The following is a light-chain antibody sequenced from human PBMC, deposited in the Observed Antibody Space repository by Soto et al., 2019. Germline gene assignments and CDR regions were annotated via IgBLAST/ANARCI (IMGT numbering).Light chain of an antibody. CDR1: QSVSSRY. CDR2: GAS. V-gene: IGKV3D-20*02. Sequence: EIVMTQSPATLSVSPGERATLSCRASQSVSSRYLAWYQQKPGQAPRLLIYGASSRATGIPDRFSGSGSGTDFTLTISSLEPEDFAVYYCQQRSNWPRGTFGQGTKVDIK. CDR3: QQRSNWPRGT. J-gene: IGKJ1*01.